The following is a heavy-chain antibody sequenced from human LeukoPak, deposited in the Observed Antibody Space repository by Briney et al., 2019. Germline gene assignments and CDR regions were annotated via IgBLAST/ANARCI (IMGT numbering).Heavy chain of an antibody. Sequence: PSGTLSLTCAVSGGSISSDNWWSWVRQPPGKGLEWIGSIYYSGSTYYNPSLKSRVTISVDTSKNQFSLKLSSVTAADTAVYYCARVGWELQSMNWFDPWGQGTLVTVSS. CDR1: GGSISSDNW. CDR3: ARVGWELQSMNWFDP. CDR2: IYYSGST. J-gene: IGHJ5*02. V-gene: IGHV4-4*02. D-gene: IGHD1-26*01.